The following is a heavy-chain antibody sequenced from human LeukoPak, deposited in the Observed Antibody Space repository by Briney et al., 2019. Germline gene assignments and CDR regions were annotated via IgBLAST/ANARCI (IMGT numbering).Heavy chain of an antibody. V-gene: IGHV3-30*02. J-gene: IGHJ4*02. Sequence: GGSLRLSCAASGFTFSYYGMHWVRQAPGKGLEWVAFIRFDGSNKYYANSVKGRFIISRDNSRNTLYLQMSSLGVADTAVYYCAKDLTYYSTSSIDCWGQGTLVTVSS. D-gene: IGHD6-6*01. CDR3: AKDLTYYSTSSIDC. CDR2: IRFDGSNK. CDR1: GFTFSYYG.